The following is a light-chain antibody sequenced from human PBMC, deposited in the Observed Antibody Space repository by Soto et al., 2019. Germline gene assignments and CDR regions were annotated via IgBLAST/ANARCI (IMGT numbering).Light chain of an antibody. CDR2: GNI. J-gene: IGLJ1*01. CDR3: QSYDISLSGV. CDR1: SSNIGAGYD. V-gene: IGLV1-40*01. Sequence: QSVLTQPPSVSGAPGQRGTISCTGSSSNIGAGYDVHWYQQLPGTAPKLLIYGNINRPSGVPDRFSGSKSGTSASLAITGLQAEDEADYYCQSYDISLSGVFGTGTKVTVL.